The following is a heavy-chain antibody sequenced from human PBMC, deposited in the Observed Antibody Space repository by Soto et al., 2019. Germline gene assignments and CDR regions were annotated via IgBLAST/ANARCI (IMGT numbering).Heavy chain of an antibody. CDR2: IYYSGST. J-gene: IGHJ6*04. Sequence: SETLSLTCTVCGGSVSSGSYYWSWIRQPPGKGLEWIGYIYYSGSTNYNPSLKSRVTISVDTSKNQFSLKLSSVTAADTAVYYCARDPARITIFGVVTAHYGMDVWGKGTTVTVSS. V-gene: IGHV4-61*01. D-gene: IGHD3-3*01. CDR3: ARDPARITIFGVVTAHYGMDV. CDR1: GGSVSSGSYY.